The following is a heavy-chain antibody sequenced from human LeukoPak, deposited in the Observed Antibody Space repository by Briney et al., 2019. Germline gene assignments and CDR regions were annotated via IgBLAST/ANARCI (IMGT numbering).Heavy chain of an antibody. V-gene: IGHV3-23*01. J-gene: IGHJ4*02. CDR3: AKDRGGGYSSSSTGFDY. CDR1: GFTFSSYA. D-gene: IGHD6-6*01. CDR2: ISSSGGST. Sequence: GGSLRLSCAASGFTFSSYAMSWVRQAPGKGLEWVSTISSSGGSTYYADPVKGRFTISRDNSNNTLFLQMNSLRAEDTAVFYCAKDRGGGYSSSSTGFDYWGQGTLVTVSS.